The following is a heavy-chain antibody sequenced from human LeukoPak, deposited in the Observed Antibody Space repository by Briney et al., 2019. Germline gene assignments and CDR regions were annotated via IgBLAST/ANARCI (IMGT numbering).Heavy chain of an antibody. D-gene: IGHD3-9*01. CDR3: ARVHLRSLRYFDLSFDF. CDR2: INHSGST. J-gene: IGHJ4*02. V-gene: IGHV4-34*01. CDR1: GGSFSGYY. Sequence: PSETLSLTCAVYGGSFSGYYWSWIRQPPGKGLEWIGEINHSGSTNYNPSLKSRVTISVDTSKNQFSLKLSSVTAADTAVYYCARVHLRSLRYFDLSFDFWGQGPLLTVSS.